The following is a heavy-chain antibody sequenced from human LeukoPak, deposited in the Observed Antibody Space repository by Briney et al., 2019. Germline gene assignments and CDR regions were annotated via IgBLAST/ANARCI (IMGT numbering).Heavy chain of an antibody. V-gene: IGHV3-30*02. CDR3: AKDNGPDFYGSGSYYNGLDY. J-gene: IGHJ4*02. Sequence: GGSLRLSCAASGFTFSSYGMHWVRQAPGKGLEWVAFIRYDGSNKYYADSVKGRFTISRDNSKNTLYLQMNSLRAEDTAVYYCAKDNGPDFYGSGSYYNGLDYWGQGTLVTVSS. CDR1: GFTFSSYG. D-gene: IGHD3-10*01. CDR2: IRYDGSNK.